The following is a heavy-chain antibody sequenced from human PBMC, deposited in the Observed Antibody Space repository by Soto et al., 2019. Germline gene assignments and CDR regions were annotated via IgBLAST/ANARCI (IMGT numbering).Heavy chain of an antibody. CDR1: GFTFSFYG. J-gene: IGHJ3*02. CDR2: ISYDGSNK. CDR3: AKDLGHGGRGAFDI. D-gene: IGHD7-27*01. Sequence: ESGGGVVQPGRSLRLSCAASGFTFSFYGMHGVRQAPGKGREWVAVISYDGSNKYYADSVKGRFTISRDNSKNTLYLQMNSLRAEDTAVYYCAKDLGHGGRGAFDIWGQGTMVTVSS. V-gene: IGHV3-30*18.